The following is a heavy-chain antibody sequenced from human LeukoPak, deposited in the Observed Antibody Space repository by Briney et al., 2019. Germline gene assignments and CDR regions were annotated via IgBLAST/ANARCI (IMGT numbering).Heavy chain of an antibody. V-gene: IGHV3-23*01. CDR1: GFTFSSYA. D-gene: IGHD3-22*01. Sequence: GGSLRLSCAASGFTFSSYAMSWVRQAPGKGLEWVSAISGSGGSTYYADSVKGRFTISRDNSKNTLYLQMNSLRAEDTAVYYCAKNRYITMIVVVNGGDWFDPWGQGTLVTVSS. CDR3: AKNRYITMIVVVNGGDWFDP. J-gene: IGHJ5*02. CDR2: ISGSGGST.